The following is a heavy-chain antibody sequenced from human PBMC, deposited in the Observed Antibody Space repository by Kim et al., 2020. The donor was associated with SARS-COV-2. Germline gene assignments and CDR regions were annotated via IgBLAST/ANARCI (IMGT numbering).Heavy chain of an antibody. Sequence: GGSLRLSCAASGFTFSSYGMHWVRQAPGKGLEWVAVISYDGSNKYYADSVKGRFTISRDNSKNTLYLQMNSLRAEDTAVYYCAKDDSPVMVRGYDAFDIWGQGTMVTVSS. CDR1: GFTFSSYG. CDR3: AKDDSPVMVRGYDAFDI. CDR2: ISYDGSNK. V-gene: IGHV3-30*18. J-gene: IGHJ3*02. D-gene: IGHD3-10*01.